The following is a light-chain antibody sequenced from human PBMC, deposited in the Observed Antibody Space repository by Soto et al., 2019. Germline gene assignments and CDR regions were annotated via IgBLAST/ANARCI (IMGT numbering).Light chain of an antibody. V-gene: IGLV1-51*01. CDR1: SSNVGNNF. CDR2: DDS. Sequence: QSALTQPPSVSAAPGQKVTISCSGSSSNVGNNFVSWYQQLPGAAPKFLIYDDSKRASGIPDRFSGSKTGSSATLAITGLQPGDEADYYCETWDSRLSAGVFGTGTQLTVL. CDR3: ETWDSRLSAGV. J-gene: IGLJ1*01.